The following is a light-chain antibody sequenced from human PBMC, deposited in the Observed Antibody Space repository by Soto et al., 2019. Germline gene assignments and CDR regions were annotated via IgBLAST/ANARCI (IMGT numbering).Light chain of an antibody. Sequence: DIQMTKSPSSLSASVGDRVTITGRASQSISSYLNWSQQKPGKATKLLIYAASTLQSGVPSRFSGSGSGTDVTLTISSLQPEDFPTYYCQQSDSTLQFTFGPGTKVDIK. CDR3: QQSDSTLQFT. CDR2: AAS. J-gene: IGKJ3*01. CDR1: QSISSY. V-gene: IGKV1-39*01.